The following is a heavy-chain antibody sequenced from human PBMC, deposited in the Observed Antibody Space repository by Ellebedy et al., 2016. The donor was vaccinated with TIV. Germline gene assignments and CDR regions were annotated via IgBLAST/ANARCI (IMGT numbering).Heavy chain of an antibody. CDR1: GFTFRNFA. V-gene: IGHV3-23*01. J-gene: IGHJ4*02. CDR2: ISSSGVST. D-gene: IGHD3-22*01. Sequence: GESLKISCAASGFTFRNFAMTGGGRAPGRGLEWWSSISSSGVSTDYADSVRGRVTISRDNSKNPLYLQMNSLRADDTALYYCAKLDSSGYYYGRFDYWGQGTLVTVSS. CDR3: AKLDSSGYYYGRFDY.